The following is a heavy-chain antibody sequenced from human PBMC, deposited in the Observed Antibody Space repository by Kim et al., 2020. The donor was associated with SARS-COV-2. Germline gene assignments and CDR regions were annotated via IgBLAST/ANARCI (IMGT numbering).Heavy chain of an antibody. CDR1: GFTFGDFG. CDR2: IRSKAYGATT. D-gene: IGHD1-26*01. J-gene: IGHJ4*02. V-gene: IGHV3-49*04. CDR3: SRDTRYVALANTGVDY. Sequence: GGSLRLSCTTSGFTFGDFGMSWVRQAPGKGLEWVGFIRSKAYGATTEYAASVRGRFTISRDDSKNIAYLQMNSLKTEDTAFYYCSRDTRYVALANTGVDYWGQGALVTVSS.